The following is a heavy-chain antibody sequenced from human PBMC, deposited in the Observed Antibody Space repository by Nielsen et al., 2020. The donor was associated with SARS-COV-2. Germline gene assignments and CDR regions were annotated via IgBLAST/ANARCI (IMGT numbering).Heavy chain of an antibody. CDR2: IRSKAYGGTT. CDR3: VKGGGRVGLLDY. D-gene: IGHD5/OR15-5a*01. V-gene: IGHV3-49*03. J-gene: IGHJ4*02. CDR1: GFTFGDYA. Sequence: GESLKISCTASGFTFGDYAMSWFRQAPGKGLEWVGFIRSKAYGGTTEYAASVKGRFTISRDDSKSIAYLQMNSLKTEDTAVYYCVKGGGRVGLLDYWGQGTLVTVSS.